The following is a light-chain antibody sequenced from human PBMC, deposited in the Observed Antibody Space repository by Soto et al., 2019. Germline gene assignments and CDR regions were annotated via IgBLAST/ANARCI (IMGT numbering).Light chain of an antibody. V-gene: IGKV3-11*01. J-gene: IGKJ4*01. CDR1: QSVNSY. Sequence: EIVLTQSPATLSLSPGERATLSCRASQSVNSYLAWYQQRPGQAPRLLIYDASNRATGIPARFSGSGSVTDFTLTISSLEPEDFAIYYCQQRSSWPPPTFGGGTRVDMK. CDR3: QQRSSWPPPT. CDR2: DAS.